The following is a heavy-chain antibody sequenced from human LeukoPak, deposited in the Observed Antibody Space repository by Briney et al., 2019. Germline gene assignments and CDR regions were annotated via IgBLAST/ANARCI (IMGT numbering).Heavy chain of an antibody. CDR3: AKDPAVANTARRFQH. CDR1: GFTFSSYA. V-gene: IGHV3-23*01. J-gene: IGHJ1*01. D-gene: IGHD6-19*01. Sequence: GGSLRLSCAASGFTFSSYAMSWVRQAPGKGLEWVSAISGSGASTYYADSVKGRFTISRDNSKNTLYLQMNCLRVEDTAVYYCAKDPAVANTARRFQHWGQGTLVTVTS. CDR2: ISGSGAST.